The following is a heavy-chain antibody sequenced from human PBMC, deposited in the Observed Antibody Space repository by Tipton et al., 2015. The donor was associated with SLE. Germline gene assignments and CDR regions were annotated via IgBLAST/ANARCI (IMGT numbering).Heavy chain of an antibody. D-gene: IGHD6-13*01. CDR3: ARGPDRAAFD. J-gene: IGHJ4*02. CDR2: ISSSGSTI. CDR1: GFTFSSYE. V-gene: IGHV3-48*03. Sequence: GSLRLSCAASGFTFSSYEMNWVRQAPGRGLEWVSYISSSGSTIYYADSVKGRFTISRDNAKNSLYLQMNSLRAEDTAVYYCARGPDRAAFDWGQGTLVTVSS.